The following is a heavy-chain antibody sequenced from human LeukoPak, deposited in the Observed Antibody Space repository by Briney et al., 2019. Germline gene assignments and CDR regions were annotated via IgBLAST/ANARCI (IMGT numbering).Heavy chain of an antibody. V-gene: IGHV4-39*01. J-gene: IGHJ4*02. CDR1: GGSISSSSYY. CDR2: IYYSGST. CDR3: ARGLTSYSREYFDY. Sequence: PSETLSLTCTVSGGSISSSSYYWGWIRQPPGKGLEWIGSIYYSGSTYYNPSLKSRVTISVDTSKNQFSLKLSSVTGADTAVYYCARGLTSYSREYFDYWGQGTLVTVSS. D-gene: IGHD1-26*01.